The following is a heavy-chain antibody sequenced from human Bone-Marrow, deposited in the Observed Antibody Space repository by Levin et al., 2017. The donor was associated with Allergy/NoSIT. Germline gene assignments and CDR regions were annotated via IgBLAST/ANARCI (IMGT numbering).Heavy chain of an antibody. CDR1: GGSINRGRFY. CDR2: IDSSGNT. V-gene: IGHV4-61*02. CDR3: ASGGSFDAFDV. Sequence: SETLSLTCTDSGGSINRGRFYWSWMRQPAGKGLEWIGRIDSSGNTNYNVSLNSRVSISIDTSKNQFSLRLSFLTAADTALYYCASGGSFDAFDVWGPGTMVTVSS. J-gene: IGHJ3*01. D-gene: IGHD3-10*01.